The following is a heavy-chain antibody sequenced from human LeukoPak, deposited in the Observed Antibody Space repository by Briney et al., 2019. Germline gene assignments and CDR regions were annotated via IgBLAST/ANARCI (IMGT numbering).Heavy chain of an antibody. V-gene: IGHV1-18*01. D-gene: IGHD6-19*01. Sequence: ASVKVSCKASGGTFSSYAISWVRQAPGQGLEWMGWINPNSGGTNYAQKFQGRVTLTTDRTTSTAYLELRSLRSDDTAVYYCARDPSNTSGWKTWFDPWGQGTLVTVSS. CDR3: ARDPSNTSGWKTWFDP. J-gene: IGHJ5*02. CDR2: INPNSGGT. CDR1: GGTFSSYA.